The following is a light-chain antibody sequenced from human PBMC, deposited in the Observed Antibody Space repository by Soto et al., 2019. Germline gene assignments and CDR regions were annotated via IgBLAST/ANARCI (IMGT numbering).Light chain of an antibody. J-gene: IGKJ1*01. V-gene: IGKV3-15*01. CDR3: QQYNNWPSWT. CDR1: QSVSSN. CDR2: GAS. Sequence: EIVMTQSPATLSVSPGERATLSCRASQSVSSNLAWYQQKPGQAPRLLIYGASTRATGIPARFSGSGSGTEFTLTISSLQSEHFAVYYCQQYNNWPSWTFGQGTKVDIX.